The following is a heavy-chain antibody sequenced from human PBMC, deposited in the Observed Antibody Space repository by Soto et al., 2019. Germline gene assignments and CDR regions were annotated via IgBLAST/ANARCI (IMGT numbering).Heavy chain of an antibody. CDR3: GKGRRGSGWFVCSY. CDR1: GFPFSSYA. Sequence: GGSLRLSCAASGFPFSSYAMSWVRQAPGKGLEWVSAISGNGAETSYAASVRGRFTISRDNSRDTLYLQMNSLRAYDTAVYYCGKGRRGSGWFVCSYWGQGIRVTVSS. CDR2: ISGNGAET. J-gene: IGHJ4*02. V-gene: IGHV3-23*01. D-gene: IGHD6-19*01.